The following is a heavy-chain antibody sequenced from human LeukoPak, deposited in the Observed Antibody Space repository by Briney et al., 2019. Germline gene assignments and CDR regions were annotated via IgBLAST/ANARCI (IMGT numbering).Heavy chain of an antibody. D-gene: IGHD5-24*01. CDR1: GYTFTNYR. CDR3: TRSPRDGYHDAFDI. J-gene: IGHJ3*02. Sequence: GESLKISCQGSGYTFTNYRITWVRQMPGEGLEWMGIIYPGDSETRYSPSFQGQVTISADKSITTAYLQWGSLKASDTAMYYCTRSPRDGYHDAFDIWGQGTMVTVFS. V-gene: IGHV5-51*01. CDR2: IYPGDSET.